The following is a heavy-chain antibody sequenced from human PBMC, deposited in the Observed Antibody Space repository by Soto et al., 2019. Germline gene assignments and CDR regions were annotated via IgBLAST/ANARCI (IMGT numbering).Heavy chain of an antibody. CDR1: SGSFSGYY. CDR2: ISQSGNT. J-gene: IGHJ4*02. V-gene: IGHV4-34*01. D-gene: IGHD6-6*01. Sequence: PSETLSLTCSIYSGSFSGYYCSWIRQPPWKGLEWIGEISQSGNTNYSPSLKSRVSISIDTSKKQFSLNLASVSAADTAVYYCARAPKVSGSSQTRPDFWGQGTLLTVSS. CDR3: ARAPKVSGSSQTRPDF.